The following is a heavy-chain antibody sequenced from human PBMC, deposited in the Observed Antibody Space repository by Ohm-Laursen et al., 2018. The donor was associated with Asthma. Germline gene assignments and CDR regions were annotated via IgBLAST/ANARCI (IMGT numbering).Heavy chain of an antibody. Sequence: SLRLSCAASGFTFRSYAMHWVRQAPGKGLEWVAVGGSYYDGGLKYYADSVKGRFTISRENSKNTLYLQMNSLRAEDTAVYYCARDQGTVTTVGYYYYGMDVWGQGTTVTVSS. CDR2: GGSYYDGGLK. J-gene: IGHJ6*02. D-gene: IGHD4-11*01. V-gene: IGHV3-30-3*01. CDR3: ARDQGTVTTVGYYYYGMDV. CDR1: GFTFRSYA.